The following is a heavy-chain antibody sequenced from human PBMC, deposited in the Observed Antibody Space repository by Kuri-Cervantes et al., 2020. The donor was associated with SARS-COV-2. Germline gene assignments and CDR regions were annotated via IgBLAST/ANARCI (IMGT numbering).Heavy chain of an antibody. CDR1: GFTFSSYA. D-gene: IGHD2-15*01. CDR2: ISGSGGST. V-gene: IGHV3-23*01. CDR3: AKVVVAATPREGYYYYMDV. J-gene: IGHJ6*03. Sequence: GGSLRLSCAASGFTFSSYAMSWVRQAPGKGLEWVSAISGSGGSTYYAGSVKGRFTISRDNSKNTLYLQMNSLRAEDTAVYYCAKVVVAATPREGYYYYMDVWGKGTTVTVSS.